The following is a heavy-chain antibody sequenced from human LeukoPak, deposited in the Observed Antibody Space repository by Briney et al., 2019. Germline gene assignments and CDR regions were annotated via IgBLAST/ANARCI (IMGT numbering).Heavy chain of an antibody. D-gene: IGHD3-16*01. CDR3: ARRSEFGVLYYMDV. J-gene: IGHJ6*03. CDR1: GFTFSSYS. CDR2: ISGSSGTI. Sequence: GGSLRLPCAASGFTFSSYSMNWVRQAPGKGLEWVSYISGSSGTIYYADAVKGRFTIYRDNAKNSLYLQMNSLRAEDTAVYYCARRSEFGVLYYMDVWGKGTTVTVSS. V-gene: IGHV3-48*01.